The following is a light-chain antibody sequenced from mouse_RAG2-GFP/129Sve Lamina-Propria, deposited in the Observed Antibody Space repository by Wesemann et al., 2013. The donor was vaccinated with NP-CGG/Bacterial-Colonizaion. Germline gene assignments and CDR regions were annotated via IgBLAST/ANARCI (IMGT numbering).Light chain of an antibody. CDR2: WTS. Sequence: DIVMTQSQKFMSTSVGDRVSITCKASQDVGTAVAWYQQKPGQSPKLLIYWTSTRHTGVPDRFTGSGSGTDFTLTISNVQSEDLAEYFCQQYNSYPLTFGGGTKLEIK. CDR3: QQYNSYPLT. V-gene: IGKV6-23*01. J-gene: IGKJ2*01. CDR1: QDVGTA.